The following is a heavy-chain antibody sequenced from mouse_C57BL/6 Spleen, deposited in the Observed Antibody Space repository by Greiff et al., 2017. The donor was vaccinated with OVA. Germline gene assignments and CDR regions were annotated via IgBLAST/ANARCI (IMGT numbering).Heavy chain of an antibody. CDR1: GYAFTNYL. Sequence: VQLQQSGAELVRPGTSVKVSCKASGYAFTNYLIEWVKQRPGQGLEWIGVINPGSGGTNYNEKFKGKATLTADKSSSTAYMQLSSLTSEDSAVYFCARSGGAMDYWGQGTSVTVSS. CDR3: ARSGGAMDY. D-gene: IGHD3-1*01. CDR2: INPGSGGT. J-gene: IGHJ4*01. V-gene: IGHV1-54*01.